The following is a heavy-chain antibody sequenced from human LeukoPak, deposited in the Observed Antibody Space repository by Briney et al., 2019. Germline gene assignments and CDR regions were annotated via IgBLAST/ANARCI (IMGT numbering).Heavy chain of an antibody. CDR3: ARDPLAYCSGGSCNWFDP. V-gene: IGHV3-21*01. CDR2: ISSSSSYI. J-gene: IGHJ5*02. Sequence: GGSLRLSCAASGFTFSSYSMNWVRQAPGKGLEWVSSISSSSSYIYYADSVKGRFTISRDNAKNSLYLQMNSLRAEDTAVYYCARDPLAYCSGGSCNWFDPWGQGTLVAVSS. D-gene: IGHD2-15*01. CDR1: GFTFSSYS.